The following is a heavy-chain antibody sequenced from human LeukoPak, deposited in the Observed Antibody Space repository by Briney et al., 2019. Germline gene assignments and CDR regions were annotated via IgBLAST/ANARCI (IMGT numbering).Heavy chain of an antibody. V-gene: IGHV4-39*01. CDR1: GGSISSSSYY. J-gene: IGHJ4*02. Sequence: SETLSLTCTVSGGSISSSSYYWGWIRQPPGKGLEWIGSIYYSGSTNYNPSLKSRVTISVDTSKNQFSLKLSSVTAADTAVYYCARQDGSSWYYFDYWGQGTLVTVSS. CDR3: ARQDGSSWYYFDY. CDR2: IYYSGST. D-gene: IGHD6-13*01.